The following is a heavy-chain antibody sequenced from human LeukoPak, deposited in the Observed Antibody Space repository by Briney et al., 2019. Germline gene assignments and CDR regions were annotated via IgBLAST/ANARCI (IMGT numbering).Heavy chain of an antibody. Sequence: SETLSLTCTVSGGSISSYYWSWIRQPPGKGLEWIGYIYYSGSTNYNPSLKSRVTISVDTSKNQSSLKLSSVTAAATAVYYCARGGWFGEFEFDYWGQGTLVTVSS. D-gene: IGHD3-10*01. CDR1: GGSISSYY. J-gene: IGHJ4*02. CDR3: ARGGWFGEFEFDY. V-gene: IGHV4-59*01. CDR2: IYYSGST.